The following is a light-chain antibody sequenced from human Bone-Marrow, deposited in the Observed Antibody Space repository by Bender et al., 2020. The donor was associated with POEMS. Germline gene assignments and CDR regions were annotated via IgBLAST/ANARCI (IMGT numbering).Light chain of an antibody. CDR2: DVD. CDR1: SSDVAGYNY. V-gene: IGLV2-11*01. Sequence: QSALTQPRSVSGSPGQSVTISCAGTSSDVAGYNYVSWYQHHPGKVPKLLLFDVDRRPSGVPDRFSGSKSGNTASLTISGLQAEDEADYYCCSFTGSYTWVFGGGTKVTVL. CDR3: CSFTGSYTWV. J-gene: IGLJ3*02.